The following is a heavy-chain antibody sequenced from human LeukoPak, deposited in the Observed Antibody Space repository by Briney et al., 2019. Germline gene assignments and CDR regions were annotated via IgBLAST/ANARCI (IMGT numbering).Heavy chain of an antibody. D-gene: IGHD1-26*01. Sequence: GGSLRLSCAASGFTFEDYGMSWVRQAPGKGLEWVSGINWNGGSTGYADSVKGRFTISGDNAKNSLYLQMNSLRAEDTALYYCARDVVGARASWGQGTLVTVSS. J-gene: IGHJ5*02. V-gene: IGHV3-20*04. CDR3: ARDVVGARAS. CDR1: GFTFEDYG. CDR2: INWNGGST.